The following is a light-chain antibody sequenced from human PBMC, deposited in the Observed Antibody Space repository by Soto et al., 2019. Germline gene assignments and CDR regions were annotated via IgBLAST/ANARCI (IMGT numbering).Light chain of an antibody. J-gene: IGLJ2*01. CDR1: KVGDKY. CDR2: QDT. CDR3: QAWDSSTVV. V-gene: IGLV3-1*01. Sequence: SYELTQPPSVSVSPGQTASITCSGHKVGDKYACWYQQKPRQSPVLIIYQDTKRPSGIPERFSGSNSGNTATLTISGTQAMDEADFYCQAWDSSTVVFGGGTKVTVL.